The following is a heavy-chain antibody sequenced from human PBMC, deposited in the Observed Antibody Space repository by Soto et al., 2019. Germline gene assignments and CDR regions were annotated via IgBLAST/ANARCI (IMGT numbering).Heavy chain of an antibody. CDR3: ARRVMITFGGVIVTRHFYY. V-gene: IGHV4-39*01. CDR2: IYYSGST. J-gene: IGHJ4*02. D-gene: IGHD3-16*02. Sequence: QLQLQESGPGLVKPSETLSLTCTVSGGSISSSSYYWGWIRQPPGKGLEWIGSIYYSGSTYYNPSLKSRVTISVDTSKNQFSLKLSSVTAADTAVYYCARRVMITFGGVIVTRHFYYWGQGTLVTVSS. CDR1: GGSISSSSYY.